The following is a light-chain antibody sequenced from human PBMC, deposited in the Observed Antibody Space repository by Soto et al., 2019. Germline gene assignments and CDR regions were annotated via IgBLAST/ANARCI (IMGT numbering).Light chain of an antibody. CDR1: SSNIXSXX. J-gene: IGLJ1*01. Sequence: QSVLTQPPSASATPGQRVTISCSGSSSNIXSXXVNWYQQLPGTAPKLLIYSNNQRPSGVPDRLSGSKSGTSASLAISGLQSEDEADYYCAAWDDSLNDYVFGTGTKLTVL. CDR3: AAWDDSLNDYV. CDR2: SNN. V-gene: IGLV1-44*01.